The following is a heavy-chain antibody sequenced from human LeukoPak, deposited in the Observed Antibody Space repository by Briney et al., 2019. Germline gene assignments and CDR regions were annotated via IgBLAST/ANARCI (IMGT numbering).Heavy chain of an antibody. Sequence: GCSLTLSCAASGFTFSSYWMHWVRPAPGKGLVWVSLINSDGSSRNYADSVKGRFTISRDNAKNMLYLQMNSLRVEDTAVYYCAREDYSGYDFYDYWGQGSLVNVSS. CDR3: AREDYSGYDFYDY. D-gene: IGHD5-12*01. V-gene: IGHV3-74*01. CDR1: GFTFSSYW. CDR2: INSDGSSR. J-gene: IGHJ4*02.